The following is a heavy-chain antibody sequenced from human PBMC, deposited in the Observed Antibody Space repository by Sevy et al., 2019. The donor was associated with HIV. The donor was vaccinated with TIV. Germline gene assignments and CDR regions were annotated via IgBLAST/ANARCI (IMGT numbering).Heavy chain of an antibody. D-gene: IGHD5-18*01. J-gene: IGHJ4*01. Sequence: GGSLRLSCAASGFSFSIYWMSWVRQAPGKGLEWVATMKQDGSEEDYVDSVKGRFTISRDNAKNSLFLQMNSLSAEDTAVYYCVREGLGGYSYSLDYWGHGTLFTVSS. CDR3: VREGLGGYSYSLDY. V-gene: IGHV3-7*01. CDR2: MKQDGSEE. CDR1: GFSFSIYW.